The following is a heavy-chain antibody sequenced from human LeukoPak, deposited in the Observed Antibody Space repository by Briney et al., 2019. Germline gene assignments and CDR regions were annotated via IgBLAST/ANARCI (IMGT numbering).Heavy chain of an antibody. CDR1: GFTVSSNY. V-gene: IGHV3-21*01. J-gene: IGHJ6*02. CDR2: ISSSSSYI. Sequence: PGGSLRLSCAASGFTVSSNYMSWVRQAPGKGLEWVSSISSSSSYIYYADSVKGRFTISRDNAKNSLYLQMNSLRAEDTAVYYCARSLRGYSGYDYGMDVWGQGTTVTVSS. CDR3: ARSLRGYSGYDYGMDV. D-gene: IGHD5-12*01.